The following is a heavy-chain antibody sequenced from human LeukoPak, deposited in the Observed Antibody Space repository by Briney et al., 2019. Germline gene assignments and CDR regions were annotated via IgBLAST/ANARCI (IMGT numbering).Heavy chain of an antibody. J-gene: IGHJ4*02. CDR1: GFTFSDYY. CDR2: TSSGGSYT. Sequence: GGSLRLSCAASGFTFSDYYMTWIRQAPGEGLEWVSYTSSGGSYTDYSDSVKGRFTISRDNTKNSLYLQMNVLRVEDTAVYYCASSMGIATRPYYFHSWGQGTLVTVSS. D-gene: IGHD6-6*01. CDR3: ASSMGIATRPYYFHS. V-gene: IGHV3-11*06.